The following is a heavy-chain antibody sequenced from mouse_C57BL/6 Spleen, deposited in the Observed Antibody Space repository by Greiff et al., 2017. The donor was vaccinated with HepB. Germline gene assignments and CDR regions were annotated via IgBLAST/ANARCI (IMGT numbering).Heavy chain of an antibody. CDR1: GYTFTSYG. Sequence: QVQLQQSGAELARPGASVKLSCKASGYTFTSYGISWVKQRTGQGLEWIGEIYPRSGNTYYNEKFKGKATLTADKSSSTAYMELRSLTSEDSAVYFCARWIDYEEGAWFAYWGQGTLVTVSA. CDR3: ARWIDYEEGAWFAY. CDR2: IYPRSGNT. D-gene: IGHD2-4*01. J-gene: IGHJ3*01. V-gene: IGHV1-81*01.